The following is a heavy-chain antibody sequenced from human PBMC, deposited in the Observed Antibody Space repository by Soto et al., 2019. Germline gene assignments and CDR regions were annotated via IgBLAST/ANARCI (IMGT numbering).Heavy chain of an antibody. V-gene: IGHV3-15*01. CDR2: IKSKTDGGTT. Sequence: PGGSLRLSCAASGFTFSNAWMSWFRQAPGKGLEWVGRIKSKTDGGTTDYAAPVKGRFTISRDDSKNTLYLQMNSLKTEDTAVYYCTTESADIVVVVAATLNYYYGMDVWGQGTTVTVSS. J-gene: IGHJ6*02. CDR3: TTESADIVVVVAATLNYYYGMDV. CDR1: GFTFSNAW. D-gene: IGHD2-15*01.